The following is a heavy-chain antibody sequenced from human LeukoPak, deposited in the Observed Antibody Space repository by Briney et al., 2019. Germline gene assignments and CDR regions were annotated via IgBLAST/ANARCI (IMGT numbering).Heavy chain of an antibody. J-gene: IGHJ2*01. Sequence: SETLSLTCTVSRGSINNYYWSWIRQPAGKGLEWIGRIYSSGSTNYNPSLKSRVTISVDTSMNQFSLKLSSVTAADTAVYYCARDKEYCGGDCSYWYFDLWGRGTAVTVSS. CDR2: IYSSGST. CDR1: RGSINNYY. D-gene: IGHD2-21*02. CDR3: ARDKEYCGGDCSYWYFDL. V-gene: IGHV4-4*07.